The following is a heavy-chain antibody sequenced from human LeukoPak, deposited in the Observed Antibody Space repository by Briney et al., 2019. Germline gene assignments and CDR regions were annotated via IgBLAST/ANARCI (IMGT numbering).Heavy chain of an antibody. CDR1: GFTFSSYW. J-gene: IGHJ4*02. CDR2: INGDGSST. V-gene: IGHV3-74*01. Sequence: GGSLRLSCTASGFTFSSYWLHWVRQAPGKGLVWVSRINGDGSSTTYADSVKGRFTISRDNAKNTLYLQMNGLRAEDTAVYYCARELVVTSAYWGQGTLVTVSS. CDR3: ARELVVTSAY. D-gene: IGHD2-2*01.